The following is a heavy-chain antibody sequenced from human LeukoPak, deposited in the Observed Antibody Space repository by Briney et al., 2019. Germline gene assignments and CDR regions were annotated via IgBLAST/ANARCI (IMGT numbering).Heavy chain of an antibody. CDR1: GYTFINHD. J-gene: IGHJ6*02. Sequence: ASVKVSCKGYGYTFINHDIDWVRQAAGQGLEWMGWMNSNSGNTGYAQKFQGRVTITADESTSTAYMELSSLRSEDTAVYYCAREREWELPSGYYYYYGMDVWGQGTTVTVSS. CDR3: AREREWELPSGYYYYYGMDV. CDR2: MNSNSGNT. D-gene: IGHD1-26*01. V-gene: IGHV1-8*03.